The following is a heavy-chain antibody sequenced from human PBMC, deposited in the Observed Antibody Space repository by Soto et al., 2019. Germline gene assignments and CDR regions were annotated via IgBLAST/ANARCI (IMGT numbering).Heavy chain of an antibody. J-gene: IGHJ4*02. Sequence: QVQLQESGPGLVKPSQTLSLTCTVSSGSISSGGYYWSWIRQHPGKGLEWIGYIYYSGITYYNPSLTSRVTISVDPSKNQSSLKLSSVTAADTAVYYCARWPQLDPRFDYWGQGTLVTVSS. D-gene: IGHD1-1*01. CDR1: SGSISSGGYY. V-gene: IGHV4-31*03. CDR2: IYYSGIT. CDR3: ARWPQLDPRFDY.